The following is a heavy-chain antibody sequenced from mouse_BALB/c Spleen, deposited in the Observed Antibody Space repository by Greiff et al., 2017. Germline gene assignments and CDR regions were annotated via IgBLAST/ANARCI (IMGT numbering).Heavy chain of an antibody. Sequence: VQLQQPGAELVMPGASVKMSCKASGYTFTDYWMHWVKQRPGQGLEWIGAIDTSDSYTSYNQKFKGKATLTVDESSSTAYMQLSSLTSEDSAVYYCARYPYDYGVKWYFDVWGAGTTVTVSS. CDR3: ARYPYDYGVKWYFDV. CDR1: GYTFTDYW. J-gene: IGHJ1*01. V-gene: IGHV1-69*01. CDR2: IDTSDSYT. D-gene: IGHD2-4*01.